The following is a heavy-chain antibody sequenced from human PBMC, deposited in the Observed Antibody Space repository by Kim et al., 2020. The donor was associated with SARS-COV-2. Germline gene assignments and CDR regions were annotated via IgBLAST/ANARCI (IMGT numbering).Heavy chain of an antibody. CDR3: AKPSVYCSGGSCYSEDYFDY. D-gene: IGHD2-15*01. Sequence: RFTISRDNSKNTLYLQMNSLRAEDTAVYYCAKPSVYCSGGSCYSEDYFDYWGQGTLVTVSS. V-gene: IGHV3-23*01. J-gene: IGHJ4*02.